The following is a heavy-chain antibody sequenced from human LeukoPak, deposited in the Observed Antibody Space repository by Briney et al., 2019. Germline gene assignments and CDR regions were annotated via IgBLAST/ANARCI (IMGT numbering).Heavy chain of an antibody. CDR1: GFTVSSNC. V-gene: IGHV3-53*01. Sequence: PGGSLRLSCAASGFTVSSNCMSWVRQAPGKGLEWVSVIYSGGSTYYADSVKGRFTISRDNSKNTLYLQMNSLRAEDTAVYYCARGMSDYYDILTGYSYYFDYWGQGTLVTVSS. CDR3: ARGMSDYYDILTGYSYYFDY. CDR2: IYSGGST. J-gene: IGHJ4*02. D-gene: IGHD3-9*01.